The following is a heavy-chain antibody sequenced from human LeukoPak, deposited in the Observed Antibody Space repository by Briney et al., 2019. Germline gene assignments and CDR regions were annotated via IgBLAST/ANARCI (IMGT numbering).Heavy chain of an antibody. J-gene: IGHJ4*02. CDR1: GYTLTELS. CDR3: AVNVLRYFDWLQRSGYFDY. Sequence: ASVKVSCKVSGYTLTELSMNWVRQAPGEGLEWMGGFDPEDGETIYAQKFQGRVTMTEDTSTDTAYMELSSLRSEDTAVYYCAVNVLRYFDWLQRSGYFDYWGQGTLVTVSS. V-gene: IGHV1-24*01. CDR2: FDPEDGET. D-gene: IGHD3-9*01.